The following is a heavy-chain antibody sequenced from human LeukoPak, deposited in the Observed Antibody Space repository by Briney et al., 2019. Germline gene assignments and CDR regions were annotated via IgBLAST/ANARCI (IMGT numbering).Heavy chain of an antibody. Sequence: PSQTLSLTCAVSGGSISSGGYSWSWIRQPPGKGLEWIGYIYHSGSTYYNPSLKSRVTISVDRSKNQFSLKLSSVTAADTAVYYCARGVVDIVVVPAAFPLLGMDVWGQGTTVTVSS. CDR1: GGSISSGGYS. D-gene: IGHD2-2*01. V-gene: IGHV4-30-2*01. CDR2: IYHSGST. CDR3: ARGVVDIVVVPAAFPLLGMDV. J-gene: IGHJ6*02.